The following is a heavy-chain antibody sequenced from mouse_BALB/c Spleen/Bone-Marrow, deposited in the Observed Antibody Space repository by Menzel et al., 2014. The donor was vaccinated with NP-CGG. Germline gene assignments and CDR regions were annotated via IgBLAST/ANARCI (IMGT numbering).Heavy chain of an antibody. Sequence: VKLMESGPGLVAPSQSLSITCTVSGFSLTGYGVNWVRQPPGKGLEWLGMIWGDGSTDYNSALKSRLSISKDNSKSQVFLKMNSLQTDDIARYYCARGGNYYAMDYWGQGTSVTVSS. J-gene: IGHJ4*01. V-gene: IGHV2-6-7*01. CDR3: ARGGNYYAMDY. CDR1: GFSLTGYG. CDR2: IWGDGST. D-gene: IGHD2-1*01.